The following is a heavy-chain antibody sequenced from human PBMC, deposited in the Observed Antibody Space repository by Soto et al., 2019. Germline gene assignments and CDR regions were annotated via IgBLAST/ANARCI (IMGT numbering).Heavy chain of an antibody. CDR1: GFTFSTFA. D-gene: IGHD1-26*01. Sequence: GGSLRLSCAASGFTFSTFAMYWVRQGPGKGLEWVSAITGGGDTTFYADSVEGRFTISRDNSKRTLYLQMNSLRADDTAVYYCAKDRARLGGFDAFDIWGQGTMVTVSS. CDR3: AKDRARLGGFDAFDI. V-gene: IGHV3-23*01. CDR2: ITGGGDTT. J-gene: IGHJ3*02.